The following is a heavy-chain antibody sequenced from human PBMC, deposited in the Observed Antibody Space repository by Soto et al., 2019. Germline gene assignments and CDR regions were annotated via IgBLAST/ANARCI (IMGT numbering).Heavy chain of an antibody. V-gene: IGHV1-46*03. J-gene: IGHJ5*02. CDR3: ARGRDYGENVPSA. D-gene: IGHD4-17*01. Sequence: QVQLVQSGAEVKKPGASVRLSCKTSGDRFTNNYIHWVRQAPGQGLEWMGVINPGVASTSYSQRFQGRVTMTRDTSTSTVYMELSSLRSEDTAVYYGARGRDYGENVPSAWGRGTQVTVSS. CDR1: GDRFTNNY. CDR2: INPGVAST.